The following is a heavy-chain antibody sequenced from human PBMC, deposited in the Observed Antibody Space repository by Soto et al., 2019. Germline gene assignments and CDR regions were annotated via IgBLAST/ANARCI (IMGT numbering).Heavy chain of an antibody. J-gene: IGHJ4*02. CDR2: IWYDGSNK. CDR1: GFTFSSYG. D-gene: IGHD3-22*01. V-gene: IGHV3-33*01. CDR3: ARDLIYDSSGSHDY. Sequence: PGGSLRLSCAASGFTFSSYGMHWVRQAPGKGLEWVAVIWYDGSNKYYADSVKGRFTISRDNSKNTLYLQMNSLRAEDTAVYYCARDLIYDSSGSHDYWGQGTLVTVSS.